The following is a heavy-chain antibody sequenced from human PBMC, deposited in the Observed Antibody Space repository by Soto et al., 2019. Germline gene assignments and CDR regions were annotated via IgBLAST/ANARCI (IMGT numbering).Heavy chain of an antibody. V-gene: IGHV1-18*01. CDR2: ISAYNGNT. D-gene: IGHD3-22*01. CDR1: GYTFTSYG. J-gene: IGHJ4*02. Sequence: ASVKVSCKASGYTFTSYGISWVRQAPGQGLEWMGWISAYNGNTNYAQKLQGRVTMTTDTSTSTAYMELRSLRSDDTAVYSCARGPPSYYDSSGYYKYFDYWGQGTLVTVSS. CDR3: ARGPPSYYDSSGYYKYFDY.